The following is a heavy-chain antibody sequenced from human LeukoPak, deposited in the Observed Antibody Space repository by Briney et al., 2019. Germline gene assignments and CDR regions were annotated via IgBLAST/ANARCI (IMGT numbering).Heavy chain of an antibody. CDR2: IHSDGST. CDR3: ARSWDARLNFDY. CDR1: GFIVNRNY. Sequence: GGSLRLXCAASGFIVNRNYMNWVRQVPGKELEWVSVIHSDGSTHYADSVQGRFIISRDNSKNTVGLQMNDLRTEDTAVYSCARSWDARLNFDYWGQGTLVTVSS. D-gene: IGHD1-26*01. V-gene: IGHV3-66*02. J-gene: IGHJ4*02.